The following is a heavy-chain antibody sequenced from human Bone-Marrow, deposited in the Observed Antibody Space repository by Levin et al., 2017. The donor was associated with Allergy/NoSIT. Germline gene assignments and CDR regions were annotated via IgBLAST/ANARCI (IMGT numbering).Heavy chain of an antibody. D-gene: IGHD3-10*01. CDR3: ASGDAAGRLSYAAFDI. Sequence: SETLSLTCAVSGASIRSSRWWGWVRHPPGKGLEWVGEIFHSGTTNYNPSLKSRVTISVDKSKNQFSLKVMSATAADTAVYYCASGDAAGRLSYAAFDIWGQGTLVTVSS. CDR1: GASIRSSRW. V-gene: IGHV4-4*02. CDR2: IFHSGTT. J-gene: IGHJ3*02.